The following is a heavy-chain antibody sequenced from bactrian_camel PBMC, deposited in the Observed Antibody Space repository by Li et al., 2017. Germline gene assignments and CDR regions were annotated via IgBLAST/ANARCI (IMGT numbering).Heavy chain of an antibody. CDR2: LDRENT. Sequence: VQLVESGGDSVQVGGSLRLSCAASGYTFTGYSMGWFRQATGKEPEGVAALDRENTRYAEDVKGRFTISRDNARNTLYLQMNSLKPEDTAMYYCAAHLRAWPPLAPEYTYWGPGTQVTVS. CDR1: GYTFTGYS. J-gene: IGHJ4*01. CDR3: AAHLRAWPPLAPEYTY. V-gene: IGHV3S42*01. D-gene: IGHD5*01.